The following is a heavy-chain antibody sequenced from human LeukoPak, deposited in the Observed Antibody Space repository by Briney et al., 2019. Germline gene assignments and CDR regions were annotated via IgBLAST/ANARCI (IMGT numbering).Heavy chain of an antibody. J-gene: IGHJ4*02. D-gene: IGHD6-19*01. Sequence: PGGSLRLSCAASGFTFSIYAMSWVRQAPGKGLEWVSNISGSGGSTYYADSVKGRFTISRDNPKNTLYLQMKSLRAEDTAVYYCAKDSGWFEYYFDYWGQGTLVTVSS. CDR3: AKDSGWFEYYFDY. CDR2: ISGSGGST. V-gene: IGHV3-23*01. CDR1: GFTFSIYA.